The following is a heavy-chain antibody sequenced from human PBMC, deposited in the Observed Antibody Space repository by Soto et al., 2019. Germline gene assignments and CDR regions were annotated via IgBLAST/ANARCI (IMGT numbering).Heavy chain of an antibody. D-gene: IGHD6-19*01. CDR1: GYTFTSYA. J-gene: IGHJ4*02. CDR3: ARAVAVAADFDY. V-gene: IGHV1-3*01. Sequence: GASVKVSCKASGYTFTSYAMHWVRQAPGQRLEWMGWINAGNGNTKYSQKFQGRVTITRDTSASTAYMELSSLRSEDTAVYYCARAVAVAADFDYWGQGTLVTVS. CDR2: INAGNGNT.